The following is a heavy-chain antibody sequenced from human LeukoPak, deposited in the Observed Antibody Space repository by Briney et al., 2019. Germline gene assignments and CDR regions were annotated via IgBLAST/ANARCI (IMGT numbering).Heavy chain of an antibody. Sequence: GGSLRLSCAASGFTFSSYSMNWVRQAPGEGLEWVSSISSSSSYIYYADSVKGRFTISRDNSKNTLYLQMNSLRAEDTAVYYCAKVTSMVRGVILPDYYYMDVWGKGTTVTISS. J-gene: IGHJ6*03. D-gene: IGHD3-10*01. V-gene: IGHV3-21*01. CDR2: ISSSSSYI. CDR3: AKVTSMVRGVILPDYYYMDV. CDR1: GFTFSSYS.